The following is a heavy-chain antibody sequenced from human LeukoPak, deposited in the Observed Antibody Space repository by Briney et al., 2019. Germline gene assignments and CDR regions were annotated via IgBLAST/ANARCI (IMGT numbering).Heavy chain of an antibody. J-gene: IGHJ4*02. CDR1: GFTFSSYW. V-gene: IGHV3-7*01. CDR3: ASGDYYDSSGLPRDAPFDY. D-gene: IGHD3-22*01. Sequence: GGSLRLSCAASGFTFSSYWMSWVRQAPGKGLEWVANIKQDGSEKYYVDSVKGRFTISRDNAKNSLYLQMNSLRAEDTAVYYCASGDYYDSSGLPRDAPFDYWGQGTLVTVSS. CDR2: IKQDGSEK.